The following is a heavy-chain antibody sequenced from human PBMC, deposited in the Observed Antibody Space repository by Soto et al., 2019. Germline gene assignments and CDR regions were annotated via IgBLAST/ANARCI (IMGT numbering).Heavy chain of an antibody. Sequence: EVQLLESGGGLVQPGGSLRLSCAASGFTFSSYAMTWVRQAPGKGLEWVSVISGGGHSTYYADSVKGRFTISRDNSKNTRWQQMNTRRAGDPAVYYCSRNQEYSGSPLAFGGRGTLVTVSA. CDR2: ISGGGHST. CDR1: GFTFSSYA. V-gene: IGHV3-23*01. J-gene: IGHJ4*02. CDR3: SRNQEYSGSPLAF. D-gene: IGHD1-26*01.